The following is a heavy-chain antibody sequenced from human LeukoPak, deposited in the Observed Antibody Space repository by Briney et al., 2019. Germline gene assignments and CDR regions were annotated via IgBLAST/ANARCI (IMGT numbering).Heavy chain of an antibody. CDR1: GYTFTSYD. D-gene: IGHD3-10*01. CDR3: ARGSLWFGHMDV. CDR2: MNPNSGNT. Sequence: ASVKVSCKASGYTFTSYDINWVRQATGQGLEWMGWMNPNSGNTGYAQKFQGRVTMTRNTSISTAYMELSSLRSEDTAVYYCARGSLWFGHMDVWGKGTTVTISS. J-gene: IGHJ6*03. V-gene: IGHV1-8*01.